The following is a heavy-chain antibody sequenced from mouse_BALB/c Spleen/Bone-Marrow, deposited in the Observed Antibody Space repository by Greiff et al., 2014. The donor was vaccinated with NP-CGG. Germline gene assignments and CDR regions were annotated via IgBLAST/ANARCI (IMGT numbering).Heavy chain of an antibody. CDR1: GFTFSSYA. Sequence: EVQLQQSGGGLVKPGGSLKLSCAASGFTFSSYAMSWVRQTPEKRLEWVATISSGGSYTYYPDSAKGRFTISRDNAKNTLYLQMSSLRSEDTAMDYCARHGGKGYAMDYWGQGTSVTVSS. V-gene: IGHV5-9-3*01. D-gene: IGHD2-1*01. CDR3: ARHGGKGYAMDY. CDR2: ISSGGSYT. J-gene: IGHJ4*01.